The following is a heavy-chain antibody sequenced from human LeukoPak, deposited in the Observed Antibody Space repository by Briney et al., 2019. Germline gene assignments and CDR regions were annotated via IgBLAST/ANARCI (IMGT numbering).Heavy chain of an antibody. CDR3: ARDPTTYGSGSYYYYFDY. J-gene: IGHJ4*02. D-gene: IGHD3-10*01. Sequence: GGSLRLSCADSGFTISSYSMNWVRQAPGKGLEWVSSISSTSIYIYYADSVKGRFTISRDNAKNSLYLQMNSLRAEDTAVYYCARDPTTYGSGSYYYYFDYWGQGTLVTVSS. CDR1: GFTISSYS. V-gene: IGHV3-21*01. CDR2: ISSTSIYI.